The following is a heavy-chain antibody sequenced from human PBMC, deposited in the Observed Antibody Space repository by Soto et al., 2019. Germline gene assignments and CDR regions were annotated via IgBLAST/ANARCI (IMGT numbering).Heavy chain of an antibody. V-gene: IGHV1-69*13. CDR3: ARGGVPAAIDWFDP. J-gene: IGHJ5*02. CDR2: IIPIFGTA. D-gene: IGHD2-2*01. Sequence: SVQVSCKASGGTFSSYAISWVRQAPGQGLDWMGGIIPIFGTANYAQKFQGRVTITADESTSTAYMELSSLRSEDTAVYYCARGGVPAAIDWFDPWGQGTLVTVSS. CDR1: GGTFSSYA.